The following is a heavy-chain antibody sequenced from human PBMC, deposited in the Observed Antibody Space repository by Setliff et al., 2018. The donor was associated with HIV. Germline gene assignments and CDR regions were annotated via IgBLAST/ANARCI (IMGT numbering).Heavy chain of an antibody. CDR1: GGTFTSSA. V-gene: IGHV1-69*13. Sequence: SVKVSCKASGGTFTSSAISWVRQARGQGLEWMGAIIPHFDAPQYAQKFQGRVTITADHSTSTAYMELSGLTSEDTAVYYCASPRLDWSFSHFDYWGQGTPVTVSS. CDR3: ASPRLDWSFSHFDY. CDR2: IIPHFDAP. D-gene: IGHD3-9*01. J-gene: IGHJ4*02.